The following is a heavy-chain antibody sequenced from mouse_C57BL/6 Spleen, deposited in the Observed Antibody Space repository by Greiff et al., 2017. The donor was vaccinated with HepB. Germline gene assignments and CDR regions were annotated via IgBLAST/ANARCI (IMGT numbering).Heavy chain of an antibody. CDR3: ASPYYSNYNAMDY. CDR1: GYTFTSYT. J-gene: IGHJ4*01. Sequence: VQLQQSGAELARPGASVKMSCKASGYTFTSYTMHWVKQRPGQGLEWIGYINPSSGYTKYNQKFKDKATLTADKSSSTAYMQLSSLTSEDSAVYYCASPYYSNYNAMDYWGQGTSVTVSS. V-gene: IGHV1-4*01. D-gene: IGHD2-5*01. CDR2: INPSSGYT.